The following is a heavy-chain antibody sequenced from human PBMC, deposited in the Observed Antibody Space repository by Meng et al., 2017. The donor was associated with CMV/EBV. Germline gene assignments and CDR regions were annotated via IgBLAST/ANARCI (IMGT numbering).Heavy chain of an antibody. D-gene: IGHD3-3*01. CDR1: GFTFSSYG. CDR2: IRYDGSNK. J-gene: IGHJ3*02. V-gene: IGHV3-30*02. Sequence: GESLKISCAASGFTFSSYGMHWVRQAPGKGLEWVAFIRYDGSNKYYADSVKGRFTISRDNSKNTPYLQMNSLRAEDTAVYYCAKELEYYDFWRGIGAFDIWGQGTMVTVSS. CDR3: AKELEYYDFWRGIGAFDI.